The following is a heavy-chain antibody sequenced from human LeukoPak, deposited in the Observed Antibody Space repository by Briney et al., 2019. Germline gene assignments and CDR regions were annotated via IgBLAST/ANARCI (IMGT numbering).Heavy chain of an antibody. CDR3: ARRAGAYSHPYDY. CDR2: IYYSGST. CDR1: GGSISSSSYY. D-gene: IGHD4/OR15-4a*01. V-gene: IGHV4-39*07. J-gene: IGHJ4*02. Sequence: PSETLSLTCTVSGGSISSSSYYWGWIRQPPGKGLEWIGSIYYSGSTYYNPSLKSRVTISVDTSKNQFSLKLSSVTAADTAVYYRARRAGAYSHPYDYWGQGTLVTVSS.